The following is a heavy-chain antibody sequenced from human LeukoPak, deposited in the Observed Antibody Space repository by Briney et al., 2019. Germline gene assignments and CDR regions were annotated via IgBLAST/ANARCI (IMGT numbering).Heavy chain of an antibody. V-gene: IGHV3-30*19. Sequence: PGGSLRLSCAASGFTFSSYGMHWVRQAPGKGLEWVAVISYDGSNKYYADSVKGRFTISRDNSKNTLYLQMNSLRAEDTAVYYCAREYSSGWYGQGGIDYWGQGTLVTVSS. CDR2: ISYDGSNK. CDR1: GFTFSSYG. D-gene: IGHD6-19*01. J-gene: IGHJ4*02. CDR3: AREYSSGWYGQGGIDY.